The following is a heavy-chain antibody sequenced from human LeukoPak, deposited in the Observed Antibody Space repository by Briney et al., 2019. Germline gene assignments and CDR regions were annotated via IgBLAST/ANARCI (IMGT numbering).Heavy chain of an antibody. CDR3: ARLSDV. J-gene: IGHJ6*02. V-gene: IGHV3-66*04. CDR2: IDVADNT. CDR1: GFTVSGTY. Sequence: PGGSLRLSCAGSGFTVSGTYMSWVRQAPGKGLEWVSIIDVADNTIYADSVKGRFTVSRDNSKNTVFLQMHGLRGDDSAVYYCARLSDVWGRGTTVTVSS.